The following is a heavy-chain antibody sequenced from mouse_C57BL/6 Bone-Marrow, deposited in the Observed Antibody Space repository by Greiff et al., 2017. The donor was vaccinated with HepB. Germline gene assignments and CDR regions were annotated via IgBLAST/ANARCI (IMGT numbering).Heavy chain of an antibody. J-gene: IGHJ3*01. CDR1: GFTFTDYY. CDR3: ARDSSYGAWFAY. Sequence: EVHLVESGGGLVRPGGSLSLSCAASGFTFTDYYMSWVRQPPGKALEWLGFIRNKANGYTTEYSASVKGRFTISRDNSQSILYLQMNALRAEDSATYYCARDSSYGAWFAYWGQGTLVTVSA. CDR2: IRNKANGYTT. V-gene: IGHV7-3*01. D-gene: IGHD1-1*01.